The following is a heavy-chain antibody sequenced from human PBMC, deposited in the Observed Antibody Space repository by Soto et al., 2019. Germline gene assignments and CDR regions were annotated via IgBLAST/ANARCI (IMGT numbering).Heavy chain of an antibody. CDR1: GFTFSSYS. V-gene: IGHV3-48*01. Sequence: EVQLVESGGGLIQPGGSLRLSCVASGFTFSSYSMNWVRQAPGRGLELVSYISGSDGVIRYADSVKGRFTISRDNAENSLYLQMSSLRAEDTAVYYCARDVDYAFDWWGQGTLVTVSS. J-gene: IGHJ4*02. CDR3: ARDVDYAFDW. CDR2: ISGSDGVI. D-gene: IGHD4-17*01.